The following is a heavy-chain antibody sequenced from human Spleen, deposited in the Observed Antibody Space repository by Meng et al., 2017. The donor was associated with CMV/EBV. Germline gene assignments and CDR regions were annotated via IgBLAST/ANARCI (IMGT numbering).Heavy chain of an antibody. D-gene: IGHD3-3*01. Sequence: GGSLRLSCAASGFTFSSHSMNWVRQAPGKGLEWVSCISSSGTYTYYADPVKGRFTISRDNAKNSLHLQMNSLRADDTAVYYCARDYEGLGDFWGQGTTVTVSS. J-gene: IGHJ6*02. CDR3: ARDYEGLGDF. CDR2: ISSSGTYT. CDR1: GFTFSSHS. V-gene: IGHV3-21*01.